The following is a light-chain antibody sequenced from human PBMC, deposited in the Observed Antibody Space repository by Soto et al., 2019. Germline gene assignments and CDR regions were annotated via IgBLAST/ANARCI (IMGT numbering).Light chain of an antibody. V-gene: IGLV2-14*01. J-gene: IGLJ1*01. Sequence: QSALTQPASVSGSPGQSITISCTGTSSDVGGYNYVSWYQQHPGKAPKLMIYEVSNRPSGVSNRFSGSKSGNTASLTISGLQAEDEADYYCAVWDDSLNGYVFGTGTKLTVL. CDR1: SSDVGGYNY. CDR3: AVWDDSLNGYV. CDR2: EVS.